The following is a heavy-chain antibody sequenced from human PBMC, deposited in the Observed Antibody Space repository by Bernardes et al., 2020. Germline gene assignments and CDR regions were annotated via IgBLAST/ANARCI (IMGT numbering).Heavy chain of an antibody. D-gene: IGHD2-15*01. CDR2: IYSNVVI. CDR3: SRERHCSGGVCYPA. Sequence: AGSLRLSCVVSGSSVSNNYMRRVRQAPGKVREWVSLIYSNVVISYADSVRGRFTISRDHSTNTLYLQMNNLRAEDMATYFCSRERHCSGGVCYPAWGQGTLVTVSS. V-gene: IGHV3-53*01. CDR1: GSSVSNNY. J-gene: IGHJ5*02.